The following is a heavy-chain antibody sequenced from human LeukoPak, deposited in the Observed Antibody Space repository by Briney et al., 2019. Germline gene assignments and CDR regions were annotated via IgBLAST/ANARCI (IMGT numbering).Heavy chain of an antibody. D-gene: IGHD4-17*01. Sequence: GGSLRLSCAASGFTFSSYAMSWVRQAPGKGLERVSAISGSGSSTYYADSVKGRFTISRDNSKNTVYLQMNSLRAEDTAVYYCVATVTILDYWGQGTLVTVSS. J-gene: IGHJ4*02. CDR2: ISGSGSST. CDR1: GFTFSSYA. CDR3: VATVTILDY. V-gene: IGHV3-23*01.